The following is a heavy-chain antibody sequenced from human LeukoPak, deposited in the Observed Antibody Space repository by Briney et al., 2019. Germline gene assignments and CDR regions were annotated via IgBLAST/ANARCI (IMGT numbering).Heavy chain of an antibody. CDR2: IYYSGST. CDR1: GGSIGSGDYY. Sequence: SETLSLTCTVSGGSIGSGDYYWSWIRQPPGKGLEWIGYIYYSGSTYYNPSLKSRVTISVDMSKNQFSLKLRSVTAADTAVYYCARERSESITMVRGVLFDYWGQGTLVTVSS. J-gene: IGHJ4*02. V-gene: IGHV4-30-4*08. CDR3: ARERSESITMVRGVLFDY. D-gene: IGHD3-10*01.